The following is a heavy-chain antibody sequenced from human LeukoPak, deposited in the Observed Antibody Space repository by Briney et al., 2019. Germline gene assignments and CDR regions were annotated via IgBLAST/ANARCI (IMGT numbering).Heavy chain of an antibody. D-gene: IGHD1-14*01. V-gene: IGHV4-34*01. J-gene: IGHJ6*03. CDR3: ARLGSRPAYYYMDV. Sequence: SETLSLTCAVYGGSFSGYYWSWIRQPPGKGLEWIGEINHSGSTNYNPSLKSRVTISVDTSKNQFSLKLSSVTAADTAVYYCARLGSRPAYYYMDVWGKGTTVTVSS. CDR1: GGSFSGYY. CDR2: INHSGST.